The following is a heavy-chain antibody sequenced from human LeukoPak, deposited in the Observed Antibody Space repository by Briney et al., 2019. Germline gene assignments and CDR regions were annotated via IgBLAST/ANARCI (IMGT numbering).Heavy chain of an antibody. CDR1: GGSISSYY. V-gene: IGHV4-59*01. CDR3: ARQFVQWEPDY. Sequence: SETLPLTCTDSGGSISSYYWSWIRQPPGKGLERIGYIYYSGSTNYNPSLKSRVTISVDTSKNQFSLKLSSVTAADTAVYYCARQFVQWEPDYWGQGTLVTVSS. CDR2: IYYSGST. D-gene: IGHD1-26*01. J-gene: IGHJ4*02.